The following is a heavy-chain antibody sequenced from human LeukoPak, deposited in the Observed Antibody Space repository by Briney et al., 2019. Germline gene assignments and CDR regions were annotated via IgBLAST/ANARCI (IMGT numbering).Heavy chain of an antibody. J-gene: IGHJ4*02. CDR3: TRSSYTNRWFFY. CDR1: GFTFSNAW. Sequence: GGSLRLSCAASGFTFSNAWMSWVRQAPGKGLEWVGRIKSRADGGTTDYAAPVKARFTMSRDDSKNTLFLQMNSLKAEDTAVYYCTRSSYTNRWFFYWGQGSLVTVSS. CDR2: IKSRADGGTT. D-gene: IGHD1-14*01. V-gene: IGHV3-15*01.